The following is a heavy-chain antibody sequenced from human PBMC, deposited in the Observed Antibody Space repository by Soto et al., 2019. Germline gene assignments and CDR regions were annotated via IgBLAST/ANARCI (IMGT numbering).Heavy chain of an antibody. J-gene: IGHJ3*02. CDR1: GGSISSGGYY. V-gene: IGHV4-31*03. D-gene: IGHD2-15*01. CDR3: LLVVVAATHTPGADAFDI. Sequence: SETLSLTCTVSGGSISSGGYYWSWIRQHPGKGLEWIGYIYYSGSTYYNPSLKSRVTISVDTSKNQFSLKLSSVTAADTAVYYCLLVVVAATHTPGADAFDIWGQGTMVTVSS. CDR2: IYYSGST.